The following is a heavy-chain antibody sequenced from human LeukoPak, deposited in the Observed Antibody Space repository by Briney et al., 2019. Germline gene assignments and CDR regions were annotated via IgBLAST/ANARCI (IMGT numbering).Heavy chain of an antibody. CDR2: IYYSGST. J-gene: IGHJ5*02. CDR3: ARDLRALYAFDP. D-gene: IGHD2-2*02. CDR1: GGSISSYY. Sequence: SETLSLTCTVSGGSISSYYWSWIRQPPGKGLEWIGYIYYSGSTNYNPSLKSRLTISVDTSKNQFSLKLSSVTAADTAVYYCARDLRALYAFDPWGQGTLVTVSS. V-gene: IGHV4-59*12.